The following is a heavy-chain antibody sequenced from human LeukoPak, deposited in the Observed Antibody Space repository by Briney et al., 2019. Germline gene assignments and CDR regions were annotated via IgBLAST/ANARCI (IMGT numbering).Heavy chain of an antibody. CDR1: GFSLSSYA. CDR3: AKATTYNRSPLSIFDL. Sequence: SGGSLRLSCAASGFSLSSYAMSWVRQAPGKGLEWVSGISSSDDGAYHAGSVRGRFTISRDSSKNTLYMQMNNLRTEDTAVYYCAKATTYNRSPLSIFDLWGRGTLVTVSS. V-gene: IGHV3-23*01. CDR2: ISSSDDGA. D-gene: IGHD1-14*01. J-gene: IGHJ2*01.